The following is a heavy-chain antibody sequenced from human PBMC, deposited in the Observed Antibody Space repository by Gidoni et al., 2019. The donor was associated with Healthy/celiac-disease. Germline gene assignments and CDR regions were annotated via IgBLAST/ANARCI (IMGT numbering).Heavy chain of an antibody. D-gene: IGHD5-18*01. CDR3: ARESYVDTAMVTLEPYGMDV. CDR1: GFPFSSYR. V-gene: IGHV3-21*01. J-gene: IGHJ6*02. CDR2: ISSSSSYI. Sequence: EVQLVESGGGLVKPGGSLRLSCAASGFPFSSYRMNWVRQAPGKGLEWVSSISSSSSYIYYADSVKGRFTISRDNAKNSLYLQMNSLRAEDTAVYYCARESYVDTAMVTLEPYGMDVWGQGTTVTVSS.